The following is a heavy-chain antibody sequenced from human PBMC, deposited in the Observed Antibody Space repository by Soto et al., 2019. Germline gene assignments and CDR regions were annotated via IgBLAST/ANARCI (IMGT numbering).Heavy chain of an antibody. D-gene: IGHD6-6*01. J-gene: IGHJ3*02. V-gene: IGHV1-69*13. CDR2: IIPIFGTA. CDR1: GGTFSSYA. CDR3: ATPRRIAARPQGSPGYAFDI. Sequence: ASVKVSCKASGGTFSSYAISWVRQAPGQGLEWMGGIIPIFGTANYAQKFQGRVTITADESTSTAYMELSSLRSEDTAVYYCATPRRIAARPQGSPGYAFDIWGQGTMVTVSS.